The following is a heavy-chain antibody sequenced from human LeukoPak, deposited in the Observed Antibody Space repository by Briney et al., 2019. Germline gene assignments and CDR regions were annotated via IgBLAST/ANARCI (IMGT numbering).Heavy chain of an antibody. D-gene: IGHD3-16*01. V-gene: IGHV4-34*01. J-gene: IGHJ4*02. CDR1: GFTFSNYN. CDR2: INHSGST. Sequence: MAGGSLRLSCAASGFTFSNYNMNWIRQPPGKGLEWIGEINHSGSTNYNPSLKSRVTISVDTSKNQFSLKLSSMTAADTAVYYCARVFRGSLWYWGQGTLVTVSS. CDR3: ARVFRGSLWY.